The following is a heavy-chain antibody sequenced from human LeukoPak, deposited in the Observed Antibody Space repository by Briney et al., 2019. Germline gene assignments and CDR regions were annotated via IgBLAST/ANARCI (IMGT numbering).Heavy chain of an antibody. J-gene: IGHJ4*02. CDR1: GFTFSSYA. V-gene: IGHV3-23*01. Sequence: PGGSLRLSCAASGFTFSSYAMTWVRQAPGKGLAWVSSISKSDGSTYYADSVKGRFTISRDNSKNTVYLHTDSLRVEDTAIYYCARGALIPDFRGQGTLVTVSS. CDR3: ARGALIPDF. D-gene: IGHD2-21*01. CDR2: ISKSDGST.